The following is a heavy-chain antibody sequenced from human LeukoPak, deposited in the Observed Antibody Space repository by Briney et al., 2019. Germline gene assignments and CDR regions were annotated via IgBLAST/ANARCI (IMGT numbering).Heavy chain of an antibody. V-gene: IGHV1-18*01. CDR2: ISTYNGNT. J-gene: IGHJ4*02. Sequence: AAVKVSCKASGYTFTNYGISWVRQATGQGLEWMGWISTYNGNTNDAQKPKGTVTMTTDTSTSTAYMDLRSLRSDDTAVYYCARDADFWSGYDSPQSYWGQGTLVTVSS. CDR3: ARDADFWSGYDSPQSY. CDR1: GYTFTNYG. D-gene: IGHD3-3*01.